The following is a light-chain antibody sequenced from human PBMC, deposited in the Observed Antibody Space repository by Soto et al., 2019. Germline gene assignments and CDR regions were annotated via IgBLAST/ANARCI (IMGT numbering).Light chain of an antibody. V-gene: IGKV3-15*01. J-gene: IGKJ1*01. CDR2: GAS. CDR1: QSVSSY. Sequence: EVVLTQSPATLSLSPGERAPPSCMASQSVSSYLAWYQHKPGQAPRLLIYGASFRATGMPARFSGSGFGTEFTLTISSLQSEDFAVYYCQQYNSWPRTFGQGTKVDI. CDR3: QQYNSWPRT.